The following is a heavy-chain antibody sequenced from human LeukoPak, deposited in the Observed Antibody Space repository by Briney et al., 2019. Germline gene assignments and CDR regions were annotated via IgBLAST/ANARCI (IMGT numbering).Heavy chain of an antibody. CDR1: GGSNSSSSYY. J-gene: IGHJ5*02. CDR3: AREPRSGTYYYDSSGYARFDP. D-gene: IGHD3-22*01. CDR2: IYYSGST. Sequence: SETLSLTCTVSGGSNSSSSYYWGWIRQPPGKGLEWIGSIYYSGSTYYNPSLKSRVTISVDTSKNQFSLKLSSVTAADTAVYYCAREPRSGTYYYDSSGYARFDPWGQGTLVTVSS. V-gene: IGHV4-39*02.